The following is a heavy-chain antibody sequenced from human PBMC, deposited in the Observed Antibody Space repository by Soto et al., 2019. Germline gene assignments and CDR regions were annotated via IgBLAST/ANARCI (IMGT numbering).Heavy chain of an antibody. V-gene: IGHV3-30*03. CDR2: ISYDGGLQ. J-gene: IGHJ5*02. Sequence: QAHLVESGGGVVQPGRSLRLSCAASGFTFTSYGMHWVRQAPGTRLEWVAVISYDGGLQHYADSVKGRFTISRDNSKNMVLLQMNSLSAEDTAVYYCVSDRGYGHASVPYPWGQGTLVRVSS. CDR1: GFTFTSYG. D-gene: IGHD5-18*01. CDR3: VSDRGYGHASVPYP.